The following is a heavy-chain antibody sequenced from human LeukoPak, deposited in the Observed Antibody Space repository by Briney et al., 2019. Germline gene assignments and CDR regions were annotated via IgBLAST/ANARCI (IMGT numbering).Heavy chain of an antibody. CDR2: IYYSGST. CDR3: ASGDRVIWSGYNPLSYYMDV. V-gene: IGHV4-59*01. CDR1: GGSISSYY. Sequence: PSETLSLTCTVSGGSISSYYWSWIRQPPGKGLEWIGYIYYSGSTNYNPSLKSRVTISVDTSKNQFSLKLSSVTAADTAVYYCASGDRVIWSGYNPLSYYMDVWGKGTTVTVSS. D-gene: IGHD3-3*01. J-gene: IGHJ6*03.